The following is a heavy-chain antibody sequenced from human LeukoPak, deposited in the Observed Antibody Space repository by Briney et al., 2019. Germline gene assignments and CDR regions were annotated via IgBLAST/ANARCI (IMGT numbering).Heavy chain of an antibody. CDR2: ISSSSSTI. V-gene: IGHV3-48*04. J-gene: IGHJ4*02. Sequence: GGSLRLSCAASGFTFNSYSMNWVRQAPGKGLEWVSYISSSSSTIYYADSVKGRFTISRDNAQNSLYLQMNSLRVEDTAVYYCARVYRASSSHNYFDYWGQGTLVTVSS. CDR1: GFTFNSYS. D-gene: IGHD6-13*01. CDR3: ARVYRASSSHNYFDY.